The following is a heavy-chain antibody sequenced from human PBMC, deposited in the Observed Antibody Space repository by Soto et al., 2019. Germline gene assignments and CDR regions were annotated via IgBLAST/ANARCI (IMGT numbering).Heavy chain of an antibody. CDR2: IYYSKST. V-gene: IGHV4-59*01. CDR1: GGSINTYY. Sequence: SETLSLTCTVSGGSINTYYWSWIRQPPGKGLEWIGHIYYSKSTNYNPSLKSRVTISVDTSKNQFYLKLNSVTAADTAVYYCAKAGYCSNTSCYLSWFDPWGQGTLVTVS. CDR3: AKAGYCSNTSCYLSWFDP. D-gene: IGHD2-2*03. J-gene: IGHJ5*02.